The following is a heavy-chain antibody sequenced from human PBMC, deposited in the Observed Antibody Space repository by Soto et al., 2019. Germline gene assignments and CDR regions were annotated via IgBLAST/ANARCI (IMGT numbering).Heavy chain of an antibody. V-gene: IGHV3-23*01. CDR1: GFTFSSYA. D-gene: IGHD2-15*01. CDR2: ISGSGGST. Sequence: GGSLRLSCAASGFTFSSYAMSWVRQAPGKGLEWVSAISGSGGSTYYADSVKGRFTISRDNSKNTLYLQMNSLRAEDTAVYYCAKDGKEPRRVAATQYYFDYWGKGTRVT. CDR3: AKDGKEPRRVAATQYYFDY. J-gene: IGHJ4*02.